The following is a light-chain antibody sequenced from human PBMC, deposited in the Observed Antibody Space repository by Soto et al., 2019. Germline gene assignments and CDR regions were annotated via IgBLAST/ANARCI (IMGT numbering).Light chain of an antibody. CDR2: KAS. CDR3: IQYNSYSPT. V-gene: IGKV1-5*03. J-gene: IGKJ1*01. CDR1: ENRSSW. Sequence: DIQLARSPSTLSASVGYRVTFNCLDSENRSSWLDWYLQKPGQAPKLLIYKASKWESGVPARFSGSGSETEFTLTISGLQPGDSATYYCIQYNSYSPTFGQGTKVDIK.